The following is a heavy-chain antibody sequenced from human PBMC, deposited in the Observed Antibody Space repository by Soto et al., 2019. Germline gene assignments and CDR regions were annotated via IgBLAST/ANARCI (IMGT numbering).Heavy chain of an antibody. CDR3: ARAGKYYYGSGSPYYYGMDV. CDR2: ISGYNGNT. V-gene: IGHV1-18*04. Sequence: QVQLVQSGAEVKKPGASVKVSCKASGYTFTSYGVSWVRQAPGQGLGWMGWISGYNGNTNYAQKLQGRVTMTTDTSTSTAYTELRSLRSDDTAVYYCARAGKYYYGSGSPYYYGMDVWGQGITVTVSS. CDR1: GYTFTSYG. D-gene: IGHD3-10*01. J-gene: IGHJ6*02.